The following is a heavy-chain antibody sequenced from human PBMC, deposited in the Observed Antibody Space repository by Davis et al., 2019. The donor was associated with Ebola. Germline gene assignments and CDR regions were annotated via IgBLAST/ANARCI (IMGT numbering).Heavy chain of an antibody. Sequence: GESLKTSCVASGFTFSSYWMNWVRQAPGKGLVWVSNINSDGSSTSYADSVKGRFTISRDNAKNTLFLQMNSLRAEDTAVYYCASQISVGSWGQGSLVTVSS. CDR2: INSDGSST. D-gene: IGHD1-1*01. CDR3: ASQISVGS. CDR1: GFTFSSYW. V-gene: IGHV3-74*01. J-gene: IGHJ4*02.